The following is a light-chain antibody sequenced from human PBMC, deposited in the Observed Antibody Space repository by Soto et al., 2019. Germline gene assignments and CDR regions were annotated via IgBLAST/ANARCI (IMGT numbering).Light chain of an antibody. J-gene: IGKJ5*01. CDR2: GAF. Sequence: EIVMTQSPGTLSLSPGDTATLSCRASQSVSSNYLAWYQQKPGQAPRLLIYGAFKRATGIPDRFSGSGSGTDFTLTISSLEPEDFAVYYCQQRSNWPITFGQGTRLEI. CDR1: QSVSSNY. CDR3: QQRSNWPIT. V-gene: IGKV3D-20*02.